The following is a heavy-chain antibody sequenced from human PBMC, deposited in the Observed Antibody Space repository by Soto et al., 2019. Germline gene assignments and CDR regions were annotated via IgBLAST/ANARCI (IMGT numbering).Heavy chain of an antibody. Sequence: PGGSLRLSCAASGFTLSSYSMNWVRQAPGKGLEWVSSISSSSSYIYYADSVKGRFTISRDNAKNSLYLQMNSLRAEDTAVYYCARDRYNWNYESYYYGMDVWGQGTTVTVSS. V-gene: IGHV3-21*01. CDR2: ISSSSSYI. CDR3: ARDRYNWNYESYYYGMDV. D-gene: IGHD1-7*01. CDR1: GFTLSSYS. J-gene: IGHJ6*02.